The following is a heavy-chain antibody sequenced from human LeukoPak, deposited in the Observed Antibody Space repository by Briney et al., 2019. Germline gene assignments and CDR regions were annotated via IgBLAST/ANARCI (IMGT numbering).Heavy chain of an antibody. CDR3: ARSLKEYSSDGDY. CDR2: ISSSSSYI. Sequence: PGGSLRLSCAASGFTFSSYSMNWVRQAPGKGLEWVSSISSSSSYIYYADSVKGRFTISRGNAKNSLYLQMNSLRAEDTAVYYCARSLKEYSSDGDYWGQGTLVTVSS. J-gene: IGHJ4*02. D-gene: IGHD6-6*01. V-gene: IGHV3-21*01. CDR1: GFTFSSYS.